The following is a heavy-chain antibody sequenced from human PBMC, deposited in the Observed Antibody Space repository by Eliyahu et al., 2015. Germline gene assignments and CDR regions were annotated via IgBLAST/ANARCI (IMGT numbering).Heavy chain of an antibody. Sequence: EVQLVESGGGLIQPGGSLXLSCAAXGFSVSGDYMHWVRQAPGKGPEGVSVIHSGDTTRYSDSVKGRFTISRDTSKNTLYLEMNILRGDDTAVYYCARGRSGYQEYWGQGTLVTVSS. V-gene: IGHV3-53*01. D-gene: IGHD5-12*01. CDR2: IHSGDTT. CDR1: GFSVSGDY. CDR3: ARGRSGYQEY. J-gene: IGHJ4*02.